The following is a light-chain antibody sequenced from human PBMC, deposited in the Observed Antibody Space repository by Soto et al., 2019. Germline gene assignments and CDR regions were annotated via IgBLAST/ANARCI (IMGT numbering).Light chain of an antibody. CDR1: QSFDTW. CDR2: KAS. V-gene: IGKV1-5*03. Sequence: DIQMTQSPSTLSASVGDRVTITCRASQSFDTWLAWFQQKPGKAPKLLIYKASSLESGVPSRFSGSGSGTEFTLTISSLQPDDFATYFCQQYKSYSRTFGQGTKVEVK. CDR3: QQYKSYSRT. J-gene: IGKJ1*01.